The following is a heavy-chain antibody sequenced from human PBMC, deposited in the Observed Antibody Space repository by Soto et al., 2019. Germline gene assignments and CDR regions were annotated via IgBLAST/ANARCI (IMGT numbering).Heavy chain of an antibody. V-gene: IGHV4-30-4*01. D-gene: IGHD2-15*01. CDR1: GGSIGSGDHY. J-gene: IGHJ5*02. CDR2: IYYSGST. CDR3: AREGGYCSPGNCHSLLWFDP. Sequence: PSETLSLTCTVSGGSIGSGDHYWSWIRQPPGKGLEWIGYIYYSGSTYYNPSLKSRIIISVDTSKNQFSLKLTSVTAADTAVYYCAREGGYCSPGNCHSLLWFDPWGQGTLVTVSS.